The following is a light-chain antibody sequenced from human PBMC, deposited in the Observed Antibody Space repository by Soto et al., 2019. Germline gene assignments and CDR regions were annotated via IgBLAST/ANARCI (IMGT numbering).Light chain of an antibody. CDR3: TSYTSSHTRV. Sequence: QSALTQPASVSGSPGQSITISCTGTSSDVGGYKYVSWYQHHPGKAPELMIYEVSNRPSGVSNRFSGSKSGNTASLTISGLQPEDEADYYCTSYTSSHTRVFGGGTKVTVL. J-gene: IGLJ2*01. V-gene: IGLV2-14*01. CDR2: EVS. CDR1: SSDVGGYKY.